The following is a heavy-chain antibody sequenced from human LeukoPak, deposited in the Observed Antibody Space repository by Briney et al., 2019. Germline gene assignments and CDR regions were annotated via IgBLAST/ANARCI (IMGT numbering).Heavy chain of an antibody. CDR2: ISYDGSNK. CDR3: ARDADEVDLYLFDY. D-gene: IGHD5-12*01. Sequence: GGSLRLSCAASGFTFSSYAMHWVRQAPGEGLEWVAVISYDGSNKYYADSVKGRFTISRDNSKNTLYLQMNSLRAEDTAVYYCARDADEVDLYLFDYWGQGTLVTVSS. V-gene: IGHV3-30-3*01. J-gene: IGHJ4*02. CDR1: GFTFSSYA.